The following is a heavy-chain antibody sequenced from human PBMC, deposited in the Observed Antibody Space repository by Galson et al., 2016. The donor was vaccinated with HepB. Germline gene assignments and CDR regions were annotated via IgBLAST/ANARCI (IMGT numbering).Heavy chain of an antibody. CDR3: AREILHMIHGGLDY. CDR2: IWYDGSYK. D-gene: IGHD2-15*01. CDR1: GFTLTHYG. V-gene: IGHV3-33*01. J-gene: IGHJ4*02. Sequence: SLRLSCATSGFTLTHYGMLWVRQAPGKGLEWVAVIWYDGSYKYYADSVEGRFTISRDISENTVYLQMNNLRDEDTAVYYCAREILHMIHGGLDYWGQGTLVTVSS.